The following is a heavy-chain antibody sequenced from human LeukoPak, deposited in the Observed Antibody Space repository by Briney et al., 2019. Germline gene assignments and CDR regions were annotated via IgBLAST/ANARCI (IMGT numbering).Heavy chain of an antibody. CDR3: ARDIVVVVAAHFDY. CDR1: GFTFSSCA. Sequence: GGSLRLSCVASGFTFSSCAMSWVRQAPGKGLEWVSAISGSGTSTHYADSVKGRFTISRDNSKNTLYLQMNSLRAEDTAVYYCARDIVVVVAAHFDYWGRGTLLSVSS. D-gene: IGHD2-15*01. V-gene: IGHV3-23*01. CDR2: ISGSGTST. J-gene: IGHJ4*02.